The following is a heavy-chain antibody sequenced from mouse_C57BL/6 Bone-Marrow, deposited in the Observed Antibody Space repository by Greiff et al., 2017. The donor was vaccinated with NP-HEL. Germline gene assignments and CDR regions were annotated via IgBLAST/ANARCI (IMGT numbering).Heavy chain of an antibody. V-gene: IGHV1-80*01. D-gene: IGHD1-1*01. J-gene: IGHJ3*01. CDR2: IYPGDGDT. CDR3: ARGGAYGSSSWFAY. Sequence: QVQLQQSGAELVKPGASVKISCKASGYAFSRYWMNWVKQRPGKGLEWIGQIYPGDGDTNYNGKFKGKATLTADKSSSTAYMQLSSLTSEDSAVYFCARGGAYGSSSWFAYWGQGTLVTVSA. CDR1: GYAFSRYW.